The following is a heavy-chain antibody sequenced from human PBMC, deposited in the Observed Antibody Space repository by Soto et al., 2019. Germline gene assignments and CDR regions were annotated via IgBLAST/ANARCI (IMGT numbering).Heavy chain of an antibody. D-gene: IGHD5-18*01. CDR3: ARSGYSYGPNPLLY. CDR1: GGSISSGGYY. CDR2: IYYSGST. V-gene: IGHV4-31*03. Sequence: SETMSLTCTVSGGSISSGGYYWSWIRQHPGKGLEWIGYIYYSGSTYYNPSLKSRVTISVDTSKNQFSLKLSSVTAADTAVHYCARSGYSYGPNPLLYWGQGTLVTVSS. J-gene: IGHJ4*02.